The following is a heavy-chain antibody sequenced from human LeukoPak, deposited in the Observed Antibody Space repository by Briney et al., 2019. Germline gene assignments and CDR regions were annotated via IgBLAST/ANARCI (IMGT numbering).Heavy chain of an antibody. CDR2: IKTITEGGTT. CDR1: GFTFSNAW. J-gene: IGHJ4*02. CDR3: TTPIN. Sequence: GGSLRLSCAASGFTFSNAWMSWVRQAPGKGLEWVGRIKTITEGGTTDYAAPVKGRFTISRDDSKNTLYLQVNSLKTEDTAVYYCTTPINWGQGTLVTVSS. V-gene: IGHV3-15*01.